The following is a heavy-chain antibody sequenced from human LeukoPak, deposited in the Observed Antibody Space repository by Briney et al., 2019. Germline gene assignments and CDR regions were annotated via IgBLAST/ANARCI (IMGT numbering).Heavy chain of an antibody. V-gene: IGHV4-59*01. CDR1: GGSISIYY. J-gene: IGHJ4*02. CDR3: ARGYSYGASLRY. Sequence: SETLSLTCTVSGGSISIYYWSWIRQPPGKGLEWIGYIYYSGSTNYNPSLKSRVTISVDTSKNQFSLKLSSVTAADTAVYYCARGYSYGASLRYWGQGTLVTVSS. CDR2: IYYSGST. D-gene: IGHD5-18*01.